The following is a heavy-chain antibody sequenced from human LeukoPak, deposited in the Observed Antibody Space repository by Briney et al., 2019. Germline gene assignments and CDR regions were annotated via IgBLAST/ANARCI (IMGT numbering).Heavy chain of an antibody. D-gene: IGHD2-2*01. CDR2: ISYDGSNK. J-gene: IGHJ4*02. CDR3: ARGYCSSTSCYAGY. CDR1: GFPFSSYA. Sequence: GGSLRLSCAASGFPFSSYAMHWVRQAPGKGLEWVAVISYDGSNKYYADSVKGRFTISRDNSKNTLYLQMNSLRAEDTAVYYCARGYCSSTSCYAGYWGQGTLVTVSS. V-gene: IGHV3-30*04.